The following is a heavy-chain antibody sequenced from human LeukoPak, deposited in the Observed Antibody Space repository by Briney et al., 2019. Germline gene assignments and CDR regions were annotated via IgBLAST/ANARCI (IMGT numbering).Heavy chain of an antibody. CDR1: GFTFSAYA. V-gene: IGHV3-23*01. CDR3: AKGSGINHYHWIDP. D-gene: IGHD1-14*01. J-gene: IGHJ5*02. CDR2: ISGGGGST. Sequence: GGSLRLSCTASGFTFSAYAMSWVRQAPGKGLEWVSGISGGGGSTYYADSVKGRFTISRDNSKNTLYLQMDSLRAEDTALYYCAKGSGINHYHWIDPWGQGTLVTVSS.